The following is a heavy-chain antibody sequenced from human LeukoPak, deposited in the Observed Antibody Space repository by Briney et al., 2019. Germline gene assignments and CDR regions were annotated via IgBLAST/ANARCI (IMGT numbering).Heavy chain of an antibody. CDR2: IWYDGSNK. CDR1: GFTFRSYG. CDR3: ARDQYCSSTSCYDRGFDI. J-gene: IGHJ3*02. V-gene: IGHV3-33*01. Sequence: GGSLRLSCAASGFTFRSYGMHWVRQAPGKGLEWVAVIWYDGSNKYYADSVKGRFTISRDNSKNTLYLQMNSLRAEDTAVYYCARDQYCSSTSCYDRGFDIWGQGTMVTVSS. D-gene: IGHD2-2*01.